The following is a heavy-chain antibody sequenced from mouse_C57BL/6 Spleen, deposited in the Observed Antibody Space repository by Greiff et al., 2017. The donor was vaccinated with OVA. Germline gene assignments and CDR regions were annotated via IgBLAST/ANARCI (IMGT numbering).Heavy chain of an antibody. J-gene: IGHJ2*01. CDR2: FYPGSGSI. Sequence: VQLQQSGAELVKPGASVKLSCKASGYTFTEYTIHWVKQRPGQGLEWIGWFYPGSGSIKYNEKFKDKATLTAVKSASTVYMERSRLTSEDAAVDVGTRHEGEDGYFDDWGQGTTLTVSA. D-gene: IGHD2-3*01. V-gene: IGHV1-62-2*01. CDR3: TRHEGEDGYFDD. CDR1: GYTFTEYT.